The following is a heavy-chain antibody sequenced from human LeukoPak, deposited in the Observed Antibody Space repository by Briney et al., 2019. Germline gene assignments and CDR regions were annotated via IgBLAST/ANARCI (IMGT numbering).Heavy chain of an antibody. V-gene: IGHV3-23*01. Sequence: GGSLRLSCAASGFTFSSYVMTWVRQAPGKGLEWVSGISGSGGSTYDADSVKGRFTVSRDNSKSTLYLQLNSLRVEDTAVYYCAKVDGVRAAPGRGRVDSWGQGTLVTVSS. CDR2: ISGSGGST. D-gene: IGHD6-13*01. CDR3: AKVDGVRAAPGRGRVDS. J-gene: IGHJ4*02. CDR1: GFTFSSYV.